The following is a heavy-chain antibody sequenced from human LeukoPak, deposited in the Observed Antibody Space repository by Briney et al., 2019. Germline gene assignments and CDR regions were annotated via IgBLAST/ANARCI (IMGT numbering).Heavy chain of an antibody. CDR3: ARGGKRYCSSTSCSRNNWFDP. CDR1: GYTFTSYG. Sequence: ASVKVSCKASGYTFTSYGISWVRQAPGQGLEWMGWISAYNGNTNYAQKLQGRVTMTTDTSTSTAYMELSSLRSEDTAVYYCARGGKRYCSSTSCSRNNWFDPWGQGTLVTVSS. D-gene: IGHD2-2*01. CDR2: ISAYNGNT. V-gene: IGHV1-18*01. J-gene: IGHJ5*02.